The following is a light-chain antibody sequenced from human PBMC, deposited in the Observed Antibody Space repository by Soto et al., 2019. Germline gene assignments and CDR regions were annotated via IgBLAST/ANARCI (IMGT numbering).Light chain of an antibody. CDR1: QSISSW. CDR2: KAS. V-gene: IGKV1-5*03. CDR3: QKYNGYPYT. Sequence: DIQMTQSPSTLSASVGDRVTITCRASQSISSWLAWYQQKPGKAPKLLFYKASSLESGVPSRFSGSGSGTEFTLTISSLQPDDFATYYCQKYNGYPYTFGQGTKVDIK. J-gene: IGKJ2*01.